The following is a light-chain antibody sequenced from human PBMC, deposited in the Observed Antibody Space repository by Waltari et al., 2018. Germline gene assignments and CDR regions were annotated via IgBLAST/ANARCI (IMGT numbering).Light chain of an antibody. CDR3: QQYSSFST. V-gene: IGKV1-5*03. CDR1: QSVGTW. J-gene: IGKJ2*01. CDR2: MAS. Sequence: DIQMTQSPSTLSASVGDRVTIFCRASQSVGTWLAWYQQKPGKAPKLLIYMASSLESGVPSRCSGSGSGTEFTLTISSLQPDDFATYSCQQYSSFSTFGQGTKLDI.